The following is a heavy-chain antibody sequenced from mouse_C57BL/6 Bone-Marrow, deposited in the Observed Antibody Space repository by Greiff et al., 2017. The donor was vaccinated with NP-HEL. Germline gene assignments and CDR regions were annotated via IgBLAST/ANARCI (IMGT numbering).Heavy chain of an antibody. CDR2: IDPSDSET. J-gene: IGHJ3*01. D-gene: IGHD2-1*01. CDR3: ARGKDGTRGFAY. Sequence: QVQLKQPGAELVRPGSSVKLSCKASGYTFTSYWMHWVKQRPIQGLEWIGNIDPSDSETHYNQKFKDKATLTVDKSSSTAYMQLSSLTSEDSAVYYCARGKDGTRGFAYWGQGTLVTVSA. CDR1: GYTFTSYW. V-gene: IGHV1-52*01.